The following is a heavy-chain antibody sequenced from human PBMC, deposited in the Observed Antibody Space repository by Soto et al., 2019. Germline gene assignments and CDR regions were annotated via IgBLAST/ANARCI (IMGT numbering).Heavy chain of an antibody. CDR3: ARTGYDILTGYLSHSFDY. J-gene: IGHJ4*02. CDR1: GGSISSGGYY. Sequence: QVQLQESGPGLVKPSQTLSLTCTVSGGSISSGGYYWSWIRHHPGKGLEWIGYIYYSGSSYYNPSLKSRVTISVDTSKNQVALKLSSVTAADTAVYYCARTGYDILTGYLSHSFDYWGQGTLVTVSS. CDR2: IYYSGSS. D-gene: IGHD3-9*01. V-gene: IGHV4-31*03.